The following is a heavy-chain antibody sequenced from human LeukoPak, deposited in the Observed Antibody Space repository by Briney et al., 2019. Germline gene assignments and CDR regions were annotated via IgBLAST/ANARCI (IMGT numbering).Heavy chain of an antibody. J-gene: IGHJ4*02. CDR3: AKRGYDSSTWHGLDY. CDR2: ISDGGAGT. D-gene: IGHD6-13*01. V-gene: IGHV3-23*01. CDR1: GFTFSSYY. Sequence: GGSLRLSCAASGFTFSSYYMSWVRQAPGEGLEWVSGISDGGAGTYYADSVKGRFTISRDNSKNTLYLQMNSLKVEDTALYYCAKRGYDSSTWHGLDYWGQGTLVTVSS.